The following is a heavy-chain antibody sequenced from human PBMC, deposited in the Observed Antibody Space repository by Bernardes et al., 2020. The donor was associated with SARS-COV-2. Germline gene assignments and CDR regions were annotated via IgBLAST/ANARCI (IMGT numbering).Heavy chain of an antibody. CDR2: ISYDGSNK. V-gene: IGHV3-30*03. CDR1: GFTFSSYG. D-gene: IGHD1-7*01. Sequence: GGSLRLSCAASGFTFSSYGMHWVRQAPGKGLEWVAVISYDGSNKYYADSVKGRFTISRDNSKNTLYLQMNSLRAEDTAVYYCARDNNWNYATPMDVWGQGTTVTVSS. J-gene: IGHJ6*02. CDR3: ARDNNWNYATPMDV.